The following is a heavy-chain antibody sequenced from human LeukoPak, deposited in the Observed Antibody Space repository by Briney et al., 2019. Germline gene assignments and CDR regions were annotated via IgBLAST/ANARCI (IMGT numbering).Heavy chain of an antibody. CDR1: GGSTRSYY. CDR3: ARTGSTVTMLYSFDH. V-gene: IGHV4-59*01. D-gene: IGHD4-17*01. CDR2: IYYSGST. J-gene: IGHJ4*02. Sequence: PSETLSLTCTVSGGSTRSYYWCWIRQPPGKGLEWIGYIYYSGSTIYNPSLESRVSISVDTSKNQFSLKLSSVTAADTAVYYCARTGSTVTMLYSFDHWGQGTPVTVSP.